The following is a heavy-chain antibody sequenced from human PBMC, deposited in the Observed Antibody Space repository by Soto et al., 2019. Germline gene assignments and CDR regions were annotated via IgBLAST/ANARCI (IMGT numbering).Heavy chain of an antibody. CDR3: AREAGNYYYSFAMDV. CDR2: MYYSGST. J-gene: IGHJ6*02. V-gene: IGHV4-30-4*01. Sequence: PSETLSLTCTVSGGSIRSGDIYWSWIRQPPGKDLEWIGYMYYSGSTYYNPSLRNRVTISVDTSKNQFSLKLTSVTAADTAVYYCAREAGNYYYSFAMDVWGLGTPVTVYS. CDR1: GGSIRSGDIY. D-gene: IGHD6-19*01.